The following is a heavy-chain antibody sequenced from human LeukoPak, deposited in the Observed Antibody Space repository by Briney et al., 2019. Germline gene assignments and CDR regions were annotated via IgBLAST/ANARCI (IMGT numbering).Heavy chain of an antibody. CDR3: ARAPNPDFFDD. CDR2: IYYSGST. D-gene: IGHD2-8*01. Sequence: PSETLSLTCTVSSGSIRTSYCSWIRQPPGKGLEWIGYIYYSGSTNYNPSLKSRVTISVDTSRNQFSPKLSSVTAADTAVYYCARAPNPDFFDDWGQGTLVTVSS. CDR1: SGSIRTSY. J-gene: IGHJ4*02. V-gene: IGHV4-59*01.